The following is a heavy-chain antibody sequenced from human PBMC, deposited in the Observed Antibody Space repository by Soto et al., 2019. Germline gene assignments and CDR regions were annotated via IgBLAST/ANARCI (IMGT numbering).Heavy chain of an antibody. V-gene: IGHV3-9*01. CDR2: ISWNSGTI. Sequence: EVPLVESGGGLVQPGRSLRLSCAASGFTFDDYAMHWVRQAPGKGLEWVSGISWNSGTIGYAASVRGRFTISRDNAKNSLYLQMNSLGAEDTALYYCTKDCDFWSGCFDYWCQGTPVTVSS. CDR1: GFTFDDYA. D-gene: IGHD3-3*01. CDR3: TKDCDFWSGCFDY. J-gene: IGHJ4*02.